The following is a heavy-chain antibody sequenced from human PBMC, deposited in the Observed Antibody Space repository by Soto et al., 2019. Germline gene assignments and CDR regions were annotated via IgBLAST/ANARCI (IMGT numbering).Heavy chain of an antibody. V-gene: IGHV3-30*18. Sequence: PVGSLRLSCAASGFTFSSFGMHWVRQAPGKGLEWVAVISYDESKKYFADSVKGRFTISRDNSKNTLYLQMNSLRAEDTAVYYCAKSKVAFDSSAYLSGFDYWGQGTLVTAPQ. CDR3: AKSKVAFDSSAYLSGFDY. CDR1: GFTFSSFG. CDR2: ISYDESKK. D-gene: IGHD3-22*01. J-gene: IGHJ4*02.